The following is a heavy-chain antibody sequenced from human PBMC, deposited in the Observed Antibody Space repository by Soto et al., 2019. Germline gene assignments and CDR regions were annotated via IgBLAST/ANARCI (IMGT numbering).Heavy chain of an antibody. V-gene: IGHV1-3*01. J-gene: IGHJ4*02. Sequence: QVQLVQSGAEVKKPGASVRISCRTSGYTFTSYAITWLRHAPGQRLEWMGWINGGNGDTKYSQKFQDRLSITRDTSATTVSLGLSSLTSADTAIYYCARGPLSLYSADFRWGQGTLVTVSS. D-gene: IGHD1-26*01. CDR1: GYTFTSYA. CDR2: INGGNGDT. CDR3: ARGPLSLYSADFR.